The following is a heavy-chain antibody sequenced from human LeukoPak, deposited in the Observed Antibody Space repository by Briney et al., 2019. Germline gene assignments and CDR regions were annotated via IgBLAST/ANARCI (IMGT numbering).Heavy chain of an antibody. CDR1: GFTFNSYW. V-gene: IGHV3-7*01. J-gene: IGHJ4*02. Sequence: GGSLRLSCAASGFTFNSYWMNWVRQAPGKGLEWVATINQDGSERYYVDSVKGRFTISRDNAKNSLYLQMNSLRAEDTALYYCATSKGFDYWGQGTLVTVSS. CDR3: ATSKGFDY. CDR2: INQDGSER.